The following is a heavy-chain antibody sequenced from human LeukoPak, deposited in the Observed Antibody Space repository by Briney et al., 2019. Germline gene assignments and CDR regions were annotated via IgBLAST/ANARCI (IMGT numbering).Heavy chain of an antibody. D-gene: IGHD3-10*01. CDR2: ITSDGSGT. J-gene: IGHJ5*02. Sequence: GGPLRLSCAASGFPSRNYWMRSVRQALEEGLVWVSHITSDGSGTSYADSVKGRFTISRDNAKYTLYLQMNSLRAEDTAVYYCAKDQGARYYGSGSIWFDPWGQGTLVTVSS. V-gene: IGHV3-74*01. CDR1: GFPSRNYW. CDR3: AKDQGARYYGSGSIWFDP.